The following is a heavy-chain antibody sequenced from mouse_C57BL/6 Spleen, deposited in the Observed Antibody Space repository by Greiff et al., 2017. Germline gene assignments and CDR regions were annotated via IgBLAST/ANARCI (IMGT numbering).Heavy chain of an antibody. D-gene: IGHD2-2*01. Sequence: QVQLQQPGTELVKPGASVQLSCKASGYTFPSYWMHWVKPRPGQGLEWIGNINPSNGGTNYNEKFTSKATLTVDKSSSTAYMQLSSLTAEDSAVYYWARERDWDGYDDDGDYYAMDDWGQGTSVTVSS. CDR2: INPSNGGT. CDR3: ARERDWDGYDDDGDYYAMDD. J-gene: IGHJ4*01. CDR1: GYTFPSYW. V-gene: IGHV1-53*01.